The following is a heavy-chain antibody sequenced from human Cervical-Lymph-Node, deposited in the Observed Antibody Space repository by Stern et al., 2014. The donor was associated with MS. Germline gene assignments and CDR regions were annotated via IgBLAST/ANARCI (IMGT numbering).Heavy chain of an antibody. CDR3: GREVESLNKFDY. CDR2: INPRDGTT. V-gene: IGHV1-46*04. D-gene: IGHD2/OR15-2a*01. Sequence: QLQLVQSGAEVKKPGASVKLFCKASGNIVTRNFMNWVRQAPGQGLERVALINPRDGTTYYAQRLRGRITMTGDTTTSTVFLEMGRLRSDNTVVYYGGREVESLNKFDYWGQGTLLTVSS. CDR1: GNIVTRNF. J-gene: IGHJ4*02.